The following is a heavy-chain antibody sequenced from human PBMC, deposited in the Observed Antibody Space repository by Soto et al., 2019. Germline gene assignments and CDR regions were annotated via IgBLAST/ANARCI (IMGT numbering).Heavy chain of an antibody. CDR1: GFTFSSYG. CDR3: ARGGGSENYNYYYYDLDV. J-gene: IGHJ6*02. V-gene: IGHV3-30*19. Sequence: PGGSLRLSCAASGFTFSSYGMHWVRQAPGKGLEWVAVISYDGSNKYYADSVKGRFTISRDNSKNTQYLQMNSLRAEDTAVYYSARGGGSENYNYYYYDLDVWGQGTTVTVSS. D-gene: IGHD3-10*01. CDR2: ISYDGSNK.